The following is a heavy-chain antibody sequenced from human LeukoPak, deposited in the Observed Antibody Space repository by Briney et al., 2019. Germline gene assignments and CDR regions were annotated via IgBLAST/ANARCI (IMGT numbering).Heavy chain of an antibody. D-gene: IGHD6-19*01. V-gene: IGHV3-33*01. CDR2: IWYDGSNK. CDR1: GFPFRSYG. CDR3: ARGGSSGWYYFDY. Sequence: GGSLRLSCAASGFPFRSYGMQWLRQAPGRGLAGVAFIWYDGSNKYYADSVKGRFTISRDNSKNTLYLQMNSLRAEDTAVYYCARGGSSGWYYFDYWGQGTLVTVSS. J-gene: IGHJ4*02.